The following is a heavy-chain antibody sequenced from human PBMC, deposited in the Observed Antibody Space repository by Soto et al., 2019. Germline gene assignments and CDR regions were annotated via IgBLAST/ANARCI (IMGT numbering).Heavy chain of an antibody. CDR1: GFTFSSYW. CDR3: ARVYCSDVSSYHLDY. CDR2: INSDGSST. J-gene: IGHJ4*02. V-gene: IGHV3-74*01. Sequence: GGSLRLSCAASGFTFSSYWMHWVRQAPGKGLVWVSRINSDGSSTSYADSVKGRFTISRDNAKNTLYLQMNSLRAEDTAVYYCARVYCSDVSSYHLDYWGQGTLVTVSS. D-gene: IGHD2-15*01.